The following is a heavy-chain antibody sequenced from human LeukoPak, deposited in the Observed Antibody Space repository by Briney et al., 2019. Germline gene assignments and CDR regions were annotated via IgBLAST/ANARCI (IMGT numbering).Heavy chain of an antibody. J-gene: IGHJ4*02. CDR3: AKDWDSSGWYSYFDY. CDR2: IRYDGSNQ. CDR1: GFTFSSYG. D-gene: IGHD6-19*01. Sequence: PGGSLRLSCAASGFTFSSYGMHWVRQAPGRGLEWVSFIRYDGSNQYYADSVKGRFTISRDNSKNTLYLQMNSLRAEDTAMYYCAKDWDSSGWYSYFDYWGQGTLVAVSS. V-gene: IGHV3-30*02.